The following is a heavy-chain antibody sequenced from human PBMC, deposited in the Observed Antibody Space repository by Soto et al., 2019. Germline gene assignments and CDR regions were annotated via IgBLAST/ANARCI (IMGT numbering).Heavy chain of an antibody. Sequence: PSETLSLTCTVSGCPISSGGYYWSWIRQHPGKGLEWIGYIYYSGSTYYNPSLKSRVTISVDTSKNQFSLKLSSVTAADTAVYYCARGGRRSPGMDVWGQGTTVTVSS. CDR3: ARGGRRSPGMDV. V-gene: IGHV4-31*03. CDR2: IYYSGST. J-gene: IGHJ6*02. CDR1: GCPISSGGYY.